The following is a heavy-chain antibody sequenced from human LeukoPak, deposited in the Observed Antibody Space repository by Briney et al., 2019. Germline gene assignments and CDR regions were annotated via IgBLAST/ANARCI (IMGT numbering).Heavy chain of an antibody. D-gene: IGHD3-22*01. CDR1: GYTFTSYG. V-gene: IGHV1-18*01. CDR2: ISAYNGNT. CDR3: ARLSTDSSGYYYVWWFDP. J-gene: IGHJ5*02. Sequence: ASVKVSCKASGYTFTSYGISWVRQAPGQGHEWMGWISAYNGNTNYAQKLQGRVTMTTDTSTSTAYMELRSLRSDDTAVYYCARLSTDSSGYYYVWWFDPWGQGTLVTVSS.